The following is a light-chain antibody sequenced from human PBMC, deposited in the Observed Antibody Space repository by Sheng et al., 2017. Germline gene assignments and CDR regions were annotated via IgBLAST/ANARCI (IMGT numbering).Light chain of an antibody. V-gene: IGKV1-5*03. CDR1: QSISSW. CDR3: QQYDSYAWT. CDR2: KAS. Sequence: DIQMTQSPSTLSASVGDRVTITCRASQSISSWLAWYQQKPGKAPNLLIYKASDLEDGVPSRFSGSGSGTDFTLTISSLQPDDFATYYCQQYDSYAWTFGQGTKVENK. J-gene: IGKJ1*01.